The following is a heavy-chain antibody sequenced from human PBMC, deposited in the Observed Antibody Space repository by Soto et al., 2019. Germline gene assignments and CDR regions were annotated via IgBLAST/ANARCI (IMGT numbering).Heavy chain of an antibody. D-gene: IGHD3-16*01. J-gene: IGHJ4*02. CDR3: ATQRYIASSTCGGDFDY. CDR2: IYPGNSDT. Sequence: GESLKISCKASGYSFTTYWLGWVRQMPGKGLEWIGIIYPGNSDTKYSPSFQGQVTISADKSTSTAYLQWSSLKASDTAIYYCATQRYIASSTCGGDFDYWDQGTLVTVSS. V-gene: IGHV5-51*01. CDR1: GYSFTTYW.